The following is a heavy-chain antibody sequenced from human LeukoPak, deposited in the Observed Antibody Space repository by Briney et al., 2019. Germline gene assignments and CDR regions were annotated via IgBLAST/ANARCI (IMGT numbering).Heavy chain of an antibody. Sequence: LPGGSLRLSCAASGFLFSRCAMSWVRQAPGKGLEWVSSISGAGDIAHYAESAKGRFTISRDNSGNTLYVQMDSLRAEGTAVYYCAKVKSSLTLIGAWGQGTLVTVSS. CDR3: AKVKSSLTLIGA. CDR2: ISGAGDIA. CDR1: GFLFSRCA. D-gene: IGHD2-8*01. J-gene: IGHJ5*02. V-gene: IGHV3-23*01.